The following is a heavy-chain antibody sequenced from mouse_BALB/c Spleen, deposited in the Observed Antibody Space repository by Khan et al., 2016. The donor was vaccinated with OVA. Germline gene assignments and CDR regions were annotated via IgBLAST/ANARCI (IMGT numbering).Heavy chain of an antibody. CDR1: GYSITSNYA. Sequence: EVQLQESGPGLVKPSQSPSLTCTVTGYSITSNYAWNWIRQFPGNKLEWMGYISYRGLTSYTPSPKSRLPITRDTSKNQFCLQLNSVTTEDTATYYCARGNYYGYTMDYWGQGTSVTVSS. D-gene: IGHD1-1*01. J-gene: IGHJ4*01. CDR2: ISYRGLT. V-gene: IGHV3-2*02. CDR3: ARGNYYGYTMDY.